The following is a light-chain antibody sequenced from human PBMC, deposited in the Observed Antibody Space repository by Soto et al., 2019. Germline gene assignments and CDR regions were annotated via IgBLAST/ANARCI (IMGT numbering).Light chain of an antibody. Sequence: DIQMTLSPSTLSVSVGASVTITCRASQSISSWLAWYQQKPGKAPTLLIYKASTLQSGVPSRFSGSGSGTDFTLTISSLQPDDFATYYCQHYNSYSETFGQGTKVDIK. CDR2: KAS. CDR1: QSISSW. J-gene: IGKJ1*01. CDR3: QHYNSYSET. V-gene: IGKV1-5*03.